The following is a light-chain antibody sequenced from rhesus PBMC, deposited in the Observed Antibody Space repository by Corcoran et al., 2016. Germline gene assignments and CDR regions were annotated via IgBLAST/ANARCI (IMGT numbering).Light chain of an antibody. CDR3: QHGYGTPYS. V-gene: IGKV1-74*01. CDR2: QAS. CDR1: ENVNNY. Sequence: DIQMTQSPSSLSASVGDRVTITCRASENVNNYLNWYQQKPGKAPKLLIYQASTLQSGVPSRFSGSGSRTDYTFTISSLQPEDVTTYYWQHGYGTPYSFGQGTKVEIK. J-gene: IGKJ2*01.